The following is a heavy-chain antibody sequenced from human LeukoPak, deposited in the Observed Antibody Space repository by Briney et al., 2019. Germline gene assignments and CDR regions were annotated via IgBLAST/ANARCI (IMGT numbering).Heavy chain of an antibody. V-gene: IGHV5-51*01. D-gene: IGHD6-13*01. Sequence: GESLKISCKGSGYSFTSYWIGWVRQMPGKGLEWMGLIYPGYSDAKYSPSFQGQVTLSVDASISTAYLQLSGLRASDTAIYYCVRFGLTSSLDHWGQGTLVTVSS. CDR3: VRFGLTSSLDH. CDR2: IYPGYSDA. J-gene: IGHJ5*02. CDR1: GYSFTSYW.